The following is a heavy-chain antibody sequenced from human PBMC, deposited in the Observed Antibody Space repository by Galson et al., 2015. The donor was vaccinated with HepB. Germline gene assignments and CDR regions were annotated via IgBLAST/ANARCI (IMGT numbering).Heavy chain of an antibody. CDR3: ANGPRDGHKPT. CDR1: GFTFSSYA. Sequence: SLRLSCAASGFTFSSYAMSWVRQAPGKGLKWVSTITGSGSSIYYADSVKGRFTISRDNSKNTLYLQMNSLRAEDTAVYYCANGPRDGHKPTWGQGTLVTVSS. V-gene: IGHV3-23*01. CDR2: ITGSGSSI. D-gene: IGHD5-24*01. J-gene: IGHJ4*02.